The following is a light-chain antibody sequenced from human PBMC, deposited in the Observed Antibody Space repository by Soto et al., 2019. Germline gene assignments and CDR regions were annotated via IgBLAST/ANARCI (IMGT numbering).Light chain of an antibody. Sequence: QSVLTQPPSMSAAPGQKVTISGSGSSSNIGNNYVSWYQQLPGTAPKLLIYDNNKRPSGIPDRFSGSKSGTSATLGITGLQTGDEADYYCGTWDSGLSALFGGGTKLTVL. CDR3: GTWDSGLSAL. CDR2: DNN. CDR1: SSNIGNNY. V-gene: IGLV1-51*01. J-gene: IGLJ2*01.